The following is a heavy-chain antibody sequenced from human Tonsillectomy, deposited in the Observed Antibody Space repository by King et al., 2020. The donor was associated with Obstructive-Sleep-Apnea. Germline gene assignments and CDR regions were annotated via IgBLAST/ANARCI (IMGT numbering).Heavy chain of an antibody. CDR3: ARDSVATSYYYYYGMDV. D-gene: IGHD5-12*01. Sequence: LQLQESGPGLVKPSETLSLTCTVSGGSISSSSYYWGWIRQPPGKGLEWIGSIYYSGSTYYNPSPKSRVTISVDTSKNQFSLKLSSVTAADTSVYYCARDSVATSYYYYYGMDVWGQGTTVTVSS. CDR2: IYYSGST. V-gene: IGHV4-39*07. CDR1: GGSISSSSYY. J-gene: IGHJ6*02.